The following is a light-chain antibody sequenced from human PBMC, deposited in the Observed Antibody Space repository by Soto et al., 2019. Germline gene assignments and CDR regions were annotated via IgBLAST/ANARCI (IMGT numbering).Light chain of an antibody. Sequence: DIVMTQSPLSLPVTPGAPASISCRSSQSLLHSNGYNYLDWYLQKPGQSPQLRIYLGSNRASGVPDGFSGSGSRTDFTLKSSRVGAEEVGVYYCMQALQTPLTFGGGTKVEIK. V-gene: IGKV2-28*01. CDR1: QSLLHSNGYNY. J-gene: IGKJ4*01. CDR3: MQALQTPLT. CDR2: LGS.